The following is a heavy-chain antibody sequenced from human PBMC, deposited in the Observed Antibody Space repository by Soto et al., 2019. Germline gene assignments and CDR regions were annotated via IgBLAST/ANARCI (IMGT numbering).Heavy chain of an antibody. V-gene: IGHV3-21*01. J-gene: IGHJ4*02. D-gene: IGHD3-22*01. CDR3: VRARSTDSRPDY. Sequence: GGSLRLSCAASGFTFRSFTMNWVRQAPGKGLEWVASITSSSSYIYYEDSLKGRFTISRDNAKNSLFLQLDSLRAEDTAVYFCVRARSTDSRPDYWGQATLVTVSS. CDR1: GFTFRSFT. CDR2: ITSSSSYI.